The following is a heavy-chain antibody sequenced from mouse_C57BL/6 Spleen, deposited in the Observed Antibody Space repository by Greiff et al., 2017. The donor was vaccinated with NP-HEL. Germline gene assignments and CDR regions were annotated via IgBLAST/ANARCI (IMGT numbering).Heavy chain of an antibody. J-gene: IGHJ2*01. CDR2: IYPGDGDT. V-gene: IGHV1-80*01. Sequence: QVQLQQSGAELVKPGASVKISCKASGYAFSSYWMNWVKRRPGPGLEWIGQIYPGDGDTNYNGKFKGKATLTADKSSSTAYMQLSSLTSEDSAVYFCARWGEGDYFDYWGQGTTLTVSS. CDR1: GYAFSSYW. CDR3: ARWGEGDYFDY.